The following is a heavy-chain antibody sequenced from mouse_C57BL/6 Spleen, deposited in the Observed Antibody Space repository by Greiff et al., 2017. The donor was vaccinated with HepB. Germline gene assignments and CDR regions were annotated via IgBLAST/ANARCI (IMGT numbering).Heavy chain of an antibody. CDR1: GYTFTDYY. Sequence: VQLQQSGPELVKPGASVKISCKASGYTFTDYYMNWVKQSHGKSLEWIGDINPNNGGTSYNQKFKGKATLTVDKSSSTAYMELRSLTSEDSAVYYCATTVVGAYWGQGTLVTVSA. V-gene: IGHV1-26*01. CDR2: INPNNGGT. J-gene: IGHJ3*01. CDR3: ATTVVGAY. D-gene: IGHD1-1*01.